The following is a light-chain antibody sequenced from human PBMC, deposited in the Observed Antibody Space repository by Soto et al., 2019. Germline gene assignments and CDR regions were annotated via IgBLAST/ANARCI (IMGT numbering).Light chain of an antibody. CDR3: QQYHNWPPLT. CDR2: GAS. V-gene: IGKV3D-15*01. J-gene: IGKJ4*01. Sequence: ETLMTQSPATLSASPGERVTLSCRASQNINFNLAWYQQKPGQAPRVLIYGASSRASGIPDRFSGSWSGTDFTLTISRLEHDDFAFYYCQQYHNWPPLTFSGGTRVEIK. CDR1: QNINFN.